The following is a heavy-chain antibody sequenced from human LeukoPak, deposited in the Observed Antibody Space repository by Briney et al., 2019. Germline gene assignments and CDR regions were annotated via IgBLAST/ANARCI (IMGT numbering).Heavy chain of an antibody. Sequence: SETLSLTCIVSSGSFTSSYWSWFRQPPRKGLEWIGYMYYDGRTNYNPSLKSRVTISIDTSKNQFSLKLTSVTTADTAAYYCTRGTGWLTTDWGQGTLVTVSS. J-gene: IGHJ4*02. CDR1: SGSFTSSY. CDR3: TRGTGWLTTD. CDR2: MYYDGRT. D-gene: IGHD5-12*01. V-gene: IGHV4-59*01.